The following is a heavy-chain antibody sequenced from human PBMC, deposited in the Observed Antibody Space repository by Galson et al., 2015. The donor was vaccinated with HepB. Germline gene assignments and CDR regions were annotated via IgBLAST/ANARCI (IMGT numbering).Heavy chain of an antibody. CDR2: IYSGGST. D-gene: IGHD2-2*01. V-gene: IGHV3-53*01. Sequence: SLRLSCAASGFTVSSNYMSWVRQAPGKGLEWVSVIYSGGSTYYADSVKGRFTISRDNSKNTLYLQMNSLRAEDTAVYYCARESSTSSSGEYYYYYYGMDVWGQGTTVTVSS. CDR1: GFTVSSNY. J-gene: IGHJ6*02. CDR3: ARESSTSSSGEYYYYYYGMDV.